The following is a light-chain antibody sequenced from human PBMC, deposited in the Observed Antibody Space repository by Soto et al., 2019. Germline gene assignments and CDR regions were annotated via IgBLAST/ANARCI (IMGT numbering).Light chain of an antibody. CDR2: AAS. CDR3: QQFYTYPLS. V-gene: IGKV1-8*01. CDR1: EDINYY. Sequence: AIRMTQSPTSLSASTGDRVTITCRASEDINYYLAWYQQKPGTAPKLLIYAASTLQSGVPSRFSGSGSGTDFTLTISSLQSEDFATYYCQQFYTYPLSFGGGTKVEIK. J-gene: IGKJ4*01.